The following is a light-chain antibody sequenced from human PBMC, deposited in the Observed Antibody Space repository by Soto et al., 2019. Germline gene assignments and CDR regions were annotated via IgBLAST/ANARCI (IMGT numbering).Light chain of an antibody. J-gene: IGKJ4*01. V-gene: IGKV3-11*01. CDR2: DAS. CDR3: QQRTNWPLT. CDR1: QSVSTY. Sequence: DIVLTQSPATLSLSPGERATLSCRASQSVSTYLAWYQQKPGQAPRLLVYDASNRATGIPARFSGSGSGTYFTLTISSLAPEDFAVYCCQQRTNWPLTFGGGTKVEIK.